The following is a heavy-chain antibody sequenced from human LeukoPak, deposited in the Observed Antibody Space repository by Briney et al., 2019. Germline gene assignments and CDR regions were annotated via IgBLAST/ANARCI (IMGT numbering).Heavy chain of an antibody. CDR2: IKSKTDGGTT. CDR1: GFTFSNAW. Sequence: PGGSLRLSCAASGFTFSNAWMNWVRQAPGKGLEWVGRIKSKTDGGTTDYAAPVKGRFTISRDDLKNTLYLQMNSLKTEDTAVYYCTMEYSSGWFYYYYYGMDVWGQGTTVTVSS. CDR3: TMEYSSGWFYYYYYGMDV. V-gene: IGHV3-15*07. J-gene: IGHJ6*02. D-gene: IGHD6-19*01.